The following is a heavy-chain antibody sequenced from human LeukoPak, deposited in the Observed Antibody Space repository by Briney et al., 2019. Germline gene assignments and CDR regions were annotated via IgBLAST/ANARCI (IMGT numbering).Heavy chain of an antibody. CDR3: ERCAEEFGNGGRVDY. CDR1: GFTHRSYA. Sequence: GGSLRLSCAASGFTHRSYAILGVRQAPRKEGAGVAGISDDGSNKYYAHSVQGRFTISRDNAKNTLYLQMNSLRAENTAVYYGERCAEEFGNGGRVDYWGQGTLVTVSS. V-gene: IGHV3-30-3*01. J-gene: IGHJ4*02. CDR2: ISDDGSNK. D-gene: IGHD3-16*01.